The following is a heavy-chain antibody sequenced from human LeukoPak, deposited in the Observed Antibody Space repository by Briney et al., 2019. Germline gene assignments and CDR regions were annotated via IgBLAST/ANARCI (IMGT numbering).Heavy chain of an antibody. D-gene: IGHD3-22*01. CDR2: ISGSGGGT. CDR3: AREPQGDSSGYDAFDI. J-gene: IGHJ3*02. V-gene: IGHV3-23*01. Sequence: GGSLRLSCVASGFTFSSYAMSWVRQAPGKGLEWVSGISGSGGGTYYADSVKGRFTISRDNSKNTLFLQMNSLRAEDTAVYYCAREPQGDSSGYDAFDIWGQGTMVTVSS. CDR1: GFTFSSYA.